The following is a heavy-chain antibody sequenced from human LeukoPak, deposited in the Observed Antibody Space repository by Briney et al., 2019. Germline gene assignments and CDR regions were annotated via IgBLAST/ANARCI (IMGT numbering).Heavy chain of an antibody. CDR1: GGSFSGYY. V-gene: IGHV4-34*01. Sequence: SETLSLTWAVYGGSFSGYYWSWIRQPPGKGLEWIGEINHSGSTNYNPSLKSRVTISVDTSKNQFSLKLSSVTAADTAVYYCARGRLRLAVGQYFQHWGQGTLVTVSS. CDR3: ARGRLRLAVGQYFQH. J-gene: IGHJ1*01. CDR2: INHSGST. D-gene: IGHD6-19*01.